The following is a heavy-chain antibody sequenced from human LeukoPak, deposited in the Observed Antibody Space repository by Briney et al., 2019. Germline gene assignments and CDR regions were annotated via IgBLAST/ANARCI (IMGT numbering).Heavy chain of an antibody. D-gene: IGHD4-11*01. CDR1: GFTFSYPW. CDR2: IKSKTNGGTA. CDR3: TTLYSPDY. Sequence: GGSPRLSCAPSGFTFSYPWMSWVRQAPGKGLEWVGRIKSKTNGGTADYAPPVEGRFTISRDDSKNTLYLQMNSLKTEDTAVYFCTTLYSPDYWGQGTLVTVSS. J-gene: IGHJ4*02. V-gene: IGHV3-15*05.